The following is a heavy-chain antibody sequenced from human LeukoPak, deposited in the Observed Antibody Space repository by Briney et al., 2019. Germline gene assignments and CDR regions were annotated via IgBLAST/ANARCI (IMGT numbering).Heavy chain of an antibody. D-gene: IGHD4-17*01. V-gene: IGHV1-24*01. CDR2: FDPEDGET. Sequence: SVKVSCKVSGYTLTGLSMHWVRQAPGKGLEWMGGFDPEDGETIYAQKFQGRVTMTEDTSTDTAYMELSSLRSEDTAVYYCPTFLGDYANDAFDIWGQGTMVTVSS. CDR3: PTFLGDYANDAFDI. CDR1: GYTLTGLS. J-gene: IGHJ3*02.